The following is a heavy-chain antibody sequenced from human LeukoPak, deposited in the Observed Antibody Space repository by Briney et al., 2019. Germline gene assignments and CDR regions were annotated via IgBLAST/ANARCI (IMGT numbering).Heavy chain of an antibody. CDR3: ARRLPWFGESYHYYYMDV. CDR1: GFTFSSYS. Sequence: PGWSLRLSCAASGFTFSSYSMNWVRQAPGKGLEWISYISSSSSTIYYADFVKGRFTISRDNAKNSLYLQMNSLRAEDTAVYYCARRLPWFGESYHYYYMDVWGKGTTVTVSS. D-gene: IGHD3-10*01. V-gene: IGHV3-48*01. J-gene: IGHJ6*03. CDR2: ISSSSSTI.